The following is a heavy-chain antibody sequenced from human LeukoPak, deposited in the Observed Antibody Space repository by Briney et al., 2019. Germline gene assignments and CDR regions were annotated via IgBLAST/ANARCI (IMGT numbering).Heavy chain of an antibody. CDR1: GGSISSYY. CDR2: IYYSGST. J-gene: IGHJ5*02. V-gene: IGHV4-59*01. CDR3: ARAGDSSSWYDSPNWFDP. Sequence: PSETLSLTCTVSGGSISSYYWSWIRQPPGKGLEWIGYIYYSGSTNYNPSLKSRVTISVDTSKNQLSLKLSSVTAADTAVYYCARAGDSSSWYDSPNWFDPWGQGTLVTVSS. D-gene: IGHD6-13*01.